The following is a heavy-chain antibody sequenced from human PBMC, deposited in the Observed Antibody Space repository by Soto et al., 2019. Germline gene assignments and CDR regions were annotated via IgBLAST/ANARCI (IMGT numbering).Heavy chain of an antibody. J-gene: IGHJ5*02. D-gene: IGHD2-21*02. CDR1: GFNFSNHW. Sequence: GGSLRLSCAASGFNFSNHWMHWVRQRPAEGLVWVSRITSDGKSKAYAESVKGRFAISRDNAKNTLYLQMNGLTAEGTAVYYCARESGDWPLNWFDPWGQGTLVTVS. CDR2: ITSDGKSK. V-gene: IGHV3-74*01. CDR3: ARESGDWPLNWFDP.